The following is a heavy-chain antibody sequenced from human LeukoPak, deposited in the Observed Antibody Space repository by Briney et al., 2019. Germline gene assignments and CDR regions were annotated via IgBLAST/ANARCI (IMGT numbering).Heavy chain of an antibody. Sequence: GESLRVSCKGSGYSFTSYWISWVRQMPGKGLEGMWRIDPSDSYTNYSPSFQGHVTISADKSISTAYLQWSSLKASDTAMYYCARFQYCSGGSCYNYFDYWGQGTLVTVSS. CDR2: IDPSDSYT. J-gene: IGHJ4*02. V-gene: IGHV5-10-1*01. D-gene: IGHD2-15*01. CDR1: GYSFTSYW. CDR3: ARFQYCSGGSCYNYFDY.